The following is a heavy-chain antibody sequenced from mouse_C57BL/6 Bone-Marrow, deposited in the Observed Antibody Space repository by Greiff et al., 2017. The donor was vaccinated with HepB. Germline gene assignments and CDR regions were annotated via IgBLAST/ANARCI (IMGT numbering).Heavy chain of an antibody. CDR3: ASPFYDYDVDFDY. CDR1: GYTFTSYW. Sequence: QVHVKQSGAELAKPGASVKLSCKASGYTFTSYWMHWVKQRPGQGLEWIGYINPSSGYTKYNQKFKDKATLTADKSSSTAYMQLSSLTYEDSAVYYCASPFYDYDVDFDYWGQGTTLTVSS. J-gene: IGHJ2*01. V-gene: IGHV1-7*01. D-gene: IGHD2-4*01. CDR2: INPSSGYT.